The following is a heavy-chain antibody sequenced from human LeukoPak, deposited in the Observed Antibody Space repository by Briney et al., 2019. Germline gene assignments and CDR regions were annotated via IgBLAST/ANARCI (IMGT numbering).Heavy chain of an antibody. J-gene: IGHJ4*02. CDR3: TRNEI. CDR1: GYTLSNYW. V-gene: IGHV3-7*01. CDR2: INRDGGEK. Sequence: GGALRLSCAASGYTLSNYWMGWVRQVPRKGLEWVASINRDGGEKHYVDSVEGRFTISRDNAKNSLYLQMNSLKAEDTAVYFCTRNEIWGQGTLVTVSS.